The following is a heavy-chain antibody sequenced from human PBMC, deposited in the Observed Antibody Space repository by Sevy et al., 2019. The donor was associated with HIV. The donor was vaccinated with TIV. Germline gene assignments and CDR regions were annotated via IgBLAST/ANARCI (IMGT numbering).Heavy chain of an antibody. Sequence: GGSLRLSCTASGFTFGDYAMSWFRQAPGKGLEWVGFIRSKAYGGTTEYAASVKGRFTISRDDSKSIAYLQMNSLKTEDTAAYYCTRRYYYDSSGYYQRDYWGQGTLVTVSS. J-gene: IGHJ4*02. CDR2: IRSKAYGGTT. D-gene: IGHD3-22*01. CDR3: TRRYYYDSSGYYQRDY. V-gene: IGHV3-49*03. CDR1: GFTFGDYA.